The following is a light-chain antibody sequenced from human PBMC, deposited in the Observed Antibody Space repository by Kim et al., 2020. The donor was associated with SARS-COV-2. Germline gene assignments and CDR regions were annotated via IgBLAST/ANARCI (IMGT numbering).Light chain of an antibody. CDR1: QSVSSSY. V-gene: IGKV3-15*01. CDR3: QQYIIGPLDT. J-gene: IGKJ5*01. CDR2: GSS. Sequence: EIVLTQSPGTLSLSPGERATLSCRASQSVSSSYFVWYQQKPGQATRLIRYGSSTRATVIPARFSGSGSVREFTLTISGLQWEDFAVYYCQQYIIGPLDTFGEGTR.